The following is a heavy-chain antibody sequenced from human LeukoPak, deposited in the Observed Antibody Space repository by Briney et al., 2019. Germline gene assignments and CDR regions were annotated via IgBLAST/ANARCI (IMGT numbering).Heavy chain of an antibody. CDR1: GFTFSSYG. CDR3: AKDQVLAGSGYYNFDY. J-gene: IGHJ4*02. D-gene: IGHD3-3*01. Sequence: GGSLRLSCAASGFTFSSYGMHWVRQAPGKGLEWVAVISYDGSNKYYADSVEGRFTISRDNSKNTLYLQMNSLRVEDTALYYCAKDQVLAGSGYYNFDYWGQGTLVTVSS. V-gene: IGHV3-30*18. CDR2: ISYDGSNK.